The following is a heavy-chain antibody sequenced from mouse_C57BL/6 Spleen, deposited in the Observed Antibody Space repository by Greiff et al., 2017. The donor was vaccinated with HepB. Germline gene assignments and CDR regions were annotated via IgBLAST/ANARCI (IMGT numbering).Heavy chain of an antibody. CDR3: GSNYFRFAY. Sequence: VQLQQSGPGLVQPSQSLSITCTVSGFSLTSYGVHWVRQSPGKGLEWLGVIWSGGSTDYNAAFISRLSISKDNSKSQVFLKMNSLQADDTAIYYWGSNYFRFAYWGQGTLVTVSS. CDR1: GFSLTSYG. J-gene: IGHJ3*01. V-gene: IGHV2-2*01. CDR2: IWSGGST.